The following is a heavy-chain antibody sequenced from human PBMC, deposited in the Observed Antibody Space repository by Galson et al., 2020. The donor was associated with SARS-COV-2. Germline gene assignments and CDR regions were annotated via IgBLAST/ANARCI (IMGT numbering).Heavy chain of an antibody. CDR2: IYWNDDK. Sequence: SGPTLVKPTQTLTLTCTFSGFSLTTSGVGVGWIRQPPGKALEWLALIYWNDDKRHSPSLKSRLTITKDTSKNQVVLTMTNMDPVDTATYYCAHKSSVDITVGFDSWGQGTLVTVSS. CDR3: AHKSSVDITVGFDS. J-gene: IGHJ4*02. V-gene: IGHV2-5*01. D-gene: IGHD5-12*01. CDR1: GFSLTTSGVG.